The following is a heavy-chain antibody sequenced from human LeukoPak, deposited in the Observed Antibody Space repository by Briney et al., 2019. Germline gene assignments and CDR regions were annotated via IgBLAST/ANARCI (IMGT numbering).Heavy chain of an antibody. D-gene: IGHD2-15*01. Sequence: SETLSLTCTVSGGSISSYYWSWIRQPPGKGLEWIGYIHYSGSTNYNPSLKSRVTISVDTSKNQFSLKLSSVTAADTAVYYCARELLDYYYYYMDVWGKGTTVTISS. V-gene: IGHV4-59*12. CDR1: GGSISSYY. CDR2: IHYSGST. CDR3: ARELLDYYYYYMDV. J-gene: IGHJ6*03.